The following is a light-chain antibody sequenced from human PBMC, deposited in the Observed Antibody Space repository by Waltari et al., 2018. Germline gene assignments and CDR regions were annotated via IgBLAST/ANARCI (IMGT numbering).Light chain of an antibody. CDR3: AAWDDSLNGFYV. J-gene: IGLJ1*01. CDR1: SPNIGSNT. CDR2: SNN. Sequence: QSVLTQPPSASGTPGQRVTISCSGSSPNIGSNTVNWYQQPPGTAPKLLIYSNNQRPSGVPDRFSGSKSGTSASLAISGLQSEDEADYYCAAWDDSLNGFYVFGTGTKVTVL. V-gene: IGLV1-44*01.